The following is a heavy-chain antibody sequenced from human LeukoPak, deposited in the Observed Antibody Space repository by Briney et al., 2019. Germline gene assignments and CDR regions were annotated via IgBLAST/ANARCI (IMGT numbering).Heavy chain of an antibody. CDR2: IRNKVNSYTT. D-gene: IGHD1-26*01. V-gene: IGHV3-72*01. Sequence: GGSLRLSCAASGFTFSDHYMDWVRQAPGKGLEWVGHIRNKVNSYTTEYAASVKGRFTISRDDSKNSVYLQMNSLKTEDTAVYYCAKGLFPSFGGSYPYYFDYWGQGTLVTVSS. CDR3: AKGLFPSFGGSYPYYFDY. J-gene: IGHJ4*02. CDR1: GFTFSDHY.